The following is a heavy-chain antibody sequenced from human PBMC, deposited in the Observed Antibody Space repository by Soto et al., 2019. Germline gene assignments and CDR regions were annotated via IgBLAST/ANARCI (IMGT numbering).Heavy chain of an antibody. D-gene: IGHD6-13*01. Sequence: QVQLVQSGAEVKKPGASVKVSCKASGYTFTSYGISWVRRAPGQVLEWMGWISAYNGNTNYAQKLQGRVTMTTDTSTSTVYMELRSLRSDDTAVYDCARDRRSSSTSRFECWGQRTLVTVST. CDR2: ISAYNGNT. CDR3: ARDRRSSSTSRFEC. J-gene: IGHJ4*02. CDR1: GYTFTSYG. V-gene: IGHV1-18*01.